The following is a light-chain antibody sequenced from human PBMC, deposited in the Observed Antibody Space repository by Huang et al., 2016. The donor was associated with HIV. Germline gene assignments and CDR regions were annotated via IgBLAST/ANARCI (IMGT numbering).Light chain of an antibody. CDR1: QNINTF. CDR2: SAS. J-gene: IGKJ2*01. V-gene: IGKV1-39*01. CDR3: QQSYRTPYT. Sequence: DIQMTQSPSSLSTFVGDRVTITCRASQNINTFLHWYQEKPGKAPRLLIYSASSLEDGVPSRFSGSASGTESTLTISNLQPDDFATYYCQQSYRTPYTFGQGTKLDI.